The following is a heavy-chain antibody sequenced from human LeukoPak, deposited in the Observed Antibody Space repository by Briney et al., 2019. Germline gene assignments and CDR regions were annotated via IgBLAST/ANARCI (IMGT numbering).Heavy chain of an antibody. V-gene: IGHV3-74*01. CDR1: GFTFSSYW. D-gene: IGHD3-16*01. CDR2: VNSDGSST. CDR3: APLGELVDGG. J-gene: IGHJ4*02. Sequence: PGGSLRLSCAASGFTFSSYWMHWVCQAPGKGLVWVSRVNSDGSSTSYADSVKGRFTISRDNAKNTLYLQMNSLRAEDTAVYYCAPLGELVDGGWGQGTLVTVSS.